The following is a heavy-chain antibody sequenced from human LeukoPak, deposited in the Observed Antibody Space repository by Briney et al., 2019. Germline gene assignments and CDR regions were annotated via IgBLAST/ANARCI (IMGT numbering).Heavy chain of an antibody. V-gene: IGHV3-72*01. D-gene: IGHD3-3*01. CDR2: TRNKANSYTT. Sequence: PGGSLRLSCAASGFTFSDHYMDWVRQAPGKGLEWVGRTRNKANSYTTEYAASVKGRFTISRDDSKNSLYLQMNSLKTEDTAVYYCARATLTIFGVDLSPTYYFDYWGQGTLVTVSS. CDR3: ARATLTIFGVDLSPTYYFDY. CDR1: GFTFSDHY. J-gene: IGHJ4*02.